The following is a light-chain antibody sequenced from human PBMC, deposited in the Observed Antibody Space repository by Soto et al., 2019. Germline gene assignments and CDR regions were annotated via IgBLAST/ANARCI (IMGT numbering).Light chain of an antibody. Sequence: EIVLTQSPGTLSLSPGERATLSCRASQSVDSNSLAWYQHQPGQAPRLLIYGASIRAPGISDRYSGRGSGTDFTLTINRLEPEDFAVYYCQQYATSPTFGGGTRLEIK. J-gene: IGKJ4*01. V-gene: IGKV3-20*01. CDR3: QQYATSPT. CDR1: QSVDSNS. CDR2: GAS.